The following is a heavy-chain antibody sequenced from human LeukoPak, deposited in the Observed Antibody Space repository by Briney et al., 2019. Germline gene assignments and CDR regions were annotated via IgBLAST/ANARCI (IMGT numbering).Heavy chain of an antibody. CDR1: GFPFSTHS. J-gene: IGHJ6*02. Sequence: GGSLRLSCAASGFPFSTHSLNWVRQAPGKGLEWVSSISAGGDFVYYGDSVKGRFTISRDNGKNSLYLQMNSLRAEDTAVYYCTRGGIWGMDVWGQGTTVIVSS. CDR3: TRGGIWGMDV. V-gene: IGHV3-21*01. CDR2: ISAGGDFV. D-gene: IGHD1-26*01.